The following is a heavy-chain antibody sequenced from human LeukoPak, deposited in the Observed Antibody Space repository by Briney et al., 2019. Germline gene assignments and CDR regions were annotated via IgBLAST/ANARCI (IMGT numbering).Heavy chain of an antibody. CDR3: ARGGSYYYDSRDYDAFDI. V-gene: IGHV4-59*01. J-gene: IGHJ3*02. Sequence: KPSETLSLTCTVSGGSISSYYWSWIRQPPGKGLEWMGYIYYSGSTNYNPSLKSRVTISVDTSKNQFSLKLSSVTAADTAVYYCARGGSYYYDSRDYDAFDIWGQGTMVTVSS. CDR1: GGSISSYY. CDR2: IYYSGST. D-gene: IGHD3-22*01.